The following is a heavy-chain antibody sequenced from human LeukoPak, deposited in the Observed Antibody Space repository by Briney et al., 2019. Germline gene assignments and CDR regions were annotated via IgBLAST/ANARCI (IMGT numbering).Heavy chain of an antibody. D-gene: IGHD3-10*01. CDR2: INHSGST. Sequence: PGGSLRLSCAASGFTFSSYAMSWVRQPPGKGLEWIGEINHSGSTNYNPSLKSRVTISVDTSKNQFSLKLSSVTAADTAVYYCARAEGFGELGSFDYWGQGTLVTVSS. CDR3: ARAEGFGELGSFDY. V-gene: IGHV4-34*01. CDR1: GFTFSSYA. J-gene: IGHJ4*02.